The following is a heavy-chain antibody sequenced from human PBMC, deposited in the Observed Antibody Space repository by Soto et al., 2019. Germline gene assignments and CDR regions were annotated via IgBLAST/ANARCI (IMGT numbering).Heavy chain of an antibody. CDR3: SADHPHTAIGWPV. J-gene: IGHJ6*02. CDR1: GFDFGSFG. V-gene: IGHV1-58*02. CDR2: IVVASGRT. Sequence: ASVKVSCKALGFDFGSFGIQFLRQTRGRGLEWIGWIVVASGRTNYARQFQGRVAFSRDRSSTTAYMDLYDLKSDDTAVYFCSADHPHTAIGWPVWGQGTTVTVSS.